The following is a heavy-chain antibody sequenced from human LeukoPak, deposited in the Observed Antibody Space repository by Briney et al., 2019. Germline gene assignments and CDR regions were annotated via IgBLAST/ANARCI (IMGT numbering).Heavy chain of an antibody. D-gene: IGHD6-13*01. J-gene: IGHJ6*03. Sequence: GGSLRLSCAASGFTFSSYSMNWVRQAPGKGLEWVSSISSSSSYIYYADSAKGRFTISRDNAKNSLYLQMNSLRAEDTAVYYCARTGYSSSWYYYYYYMDVWGKGTTVTVSS. CDR3: ARTGYSSSWYYYYYYMDV. V-gene: IGHV3-21*01. CDR2: ISSSSSYI. CDR1: GFTFSSYS.